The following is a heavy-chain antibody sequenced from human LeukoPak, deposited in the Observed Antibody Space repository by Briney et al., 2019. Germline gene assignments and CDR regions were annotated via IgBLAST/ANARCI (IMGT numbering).Heavy chain of an antibody. J-gene: IGHJ4*02. CDR1: GGTFSSYA. V-gene: IGHV1-24*01. CDR3: ATWWG. D-gene: IGHD2-8*02. Sequence: ASVKVSCKASGGTFSSYAISWVRQAPGKGLEWMGGFDPEDGETIYAQKFQGRVTMTEDTSTDTAYMELSSLRSEDTAVYYCATWWGWGQGTLVTVSS. CDR2: FDPEDGET.